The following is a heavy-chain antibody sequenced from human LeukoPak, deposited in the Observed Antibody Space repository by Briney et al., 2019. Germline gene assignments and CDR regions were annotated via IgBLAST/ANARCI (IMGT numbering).Heavy chain of an antibody. CDR2: IIPILGIA. V-gene: IGHV1-69*04. CDR1: GGTFSSYA. Sequence: SVKVSCKASGGTFSSYAISWVRQAPGQGLEWMGRIIPILGIANYAQKFQGRATITADKSTSTAYMELSSLRSEDTAVYYCASAADSGSYRGDYWGQGTLVTVSS. D-gene: IGHD1-26*01. CDR3: ASAADSGSYRGDY. J-gene: IGHJ4*02.